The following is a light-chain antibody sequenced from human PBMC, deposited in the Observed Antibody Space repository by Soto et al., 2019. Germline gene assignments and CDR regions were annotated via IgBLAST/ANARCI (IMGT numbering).Light chain of an antibody. V-gene: IGLV1-47*02. CDR3: AAWDDSLTDYV. CDR1: HSDIGNYN. J-gene: IGLJ1*01. Sequence: QSALTQPASVSGSPGQSITIFCTGTHSDIGNYNYVSWYQHHPGKAPKLLIYSNNRRPSGVPDRFSGSKSGTSASLAISGLQSEDEADYYCAAWDDSLTDYVFGTGTKLTVL. CDR2: SNN.